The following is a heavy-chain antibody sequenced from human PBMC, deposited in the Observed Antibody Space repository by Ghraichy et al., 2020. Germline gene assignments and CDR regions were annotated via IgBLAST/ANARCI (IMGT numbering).Heavy chain of an antibody. Sequence: SETLSLTCTVSGGSISSYYWSWIRQPPGKGLEWIGYIYYSGSTNYNPSLKSRVTISVDTSKNQFSLKLSSVTAADTAVYYCAGQGYVTESLDYWGQGTLVTVSS. CDR3: AGQGYVTESLDY. V-gene: IGHV4-59*01. CDR1: GGSISSYY. J-gene: IGHJ4*02. CDR2: IYYSGST. D-gene: IGHD5-12*01.